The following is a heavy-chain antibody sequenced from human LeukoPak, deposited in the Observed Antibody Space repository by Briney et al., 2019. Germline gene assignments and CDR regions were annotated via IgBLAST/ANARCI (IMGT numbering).Heavy chain of an antibody. D-gene: IGHD2-8*02. CDR2: IRGDDYT. CDR1: GFTFSSYA. J-gene: IGHJ4*02. V-gene: IGHV3-23*01. CDR3: AKGRLDPNLVLHY. Sequence: GGSLRLSCSASGFTFSSYAMSWVRQAPGKGLEWVSTIRGDDYTYYAGSVKGRFTISRDNPKNTLSLQMDSLRAEDTALYYCAKGRLDPNLVLHYWGQGTLVTVSS.